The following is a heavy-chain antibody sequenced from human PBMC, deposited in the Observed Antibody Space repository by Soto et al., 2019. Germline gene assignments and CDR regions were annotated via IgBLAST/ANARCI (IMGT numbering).Heavy chain of an antibody. CDR3: AKNFGSGSYYNGDAFDI. J-gene: IGHJ3*02. Sequence: EVQLLESGGGLVQPGGSLRLSCAASGFTFSAYAMSWVRQAPGKGLEWVSAMSGSGGGQFYADSVRGGFTISRDNSKNTLQQQMNSLRAEDTAVDYCAKNFGSGSYYNGDAFDIWGQGTMVTVSS. CDR2: MSGSGGGQ. CDR1: GFTFSAYA. D-gene: IGHD3-10*01. V-gene: IGHV3-23*01.